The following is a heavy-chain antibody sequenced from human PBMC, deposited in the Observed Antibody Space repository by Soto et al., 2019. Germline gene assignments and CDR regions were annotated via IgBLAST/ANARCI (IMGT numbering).Heavy chain of an antibody. Sequence: QVQLVQSGAEVKKPGSSVKVSCKASGGTLSSYTFTWVRQAPGQGLEWMGGIIPVFGTPNYAENFQGRVKIIADESTSTAYMELSSLRSEDTAVYYCARRPRTGRGGMDVWGQGTTVTVSS. CDR1: GGTLSSYT. CDR2: IIPVFGTP. J-gene: IGHJ6*02. V-gene: IGHV1-69*01. CDR3: ARRPRTGRGGMDV.